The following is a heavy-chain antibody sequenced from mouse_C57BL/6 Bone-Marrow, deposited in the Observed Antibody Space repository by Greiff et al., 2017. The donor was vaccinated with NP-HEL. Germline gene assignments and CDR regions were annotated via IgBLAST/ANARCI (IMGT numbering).Heavy chain of an antibody. CDR1: GYTFTSYG. D-gene: IGHD2-5*01. J-gene: IGHJ3*01. Sequence: VKLMESGAELARPGASVKLSCKASGYTFTSYGISWVKQRTGQGLEWIGEIYPRSGNTYYNEKFKGKATLTADKSSSTAYMELRSLTSEDSAVYFCATAYYSNFAYWGQGTLVTVSA. CDR3: ATAYYSNFAY. V-gene: IGHV1-81*01. CDR2: IYPRSGNT.